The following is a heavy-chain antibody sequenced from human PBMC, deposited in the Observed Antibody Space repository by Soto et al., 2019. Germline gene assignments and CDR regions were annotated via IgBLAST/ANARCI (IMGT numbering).Heavy chain of an antibody. J-gene: IGHJ4*02. Sequence: QVQLVESGGGLVKPGGSLRLSCAASGFSFSDYYMSWIRQAPGKGLEWVAYMSSSGDYTNYGVSVKGRFTISRDNARNSLFLQMNSLGVEDTAVYYCARGGPTGSSKGTLVNYWGQGTLVTVSS. CDR3: ARGGPTGSSKGTLVNY. CDR1: GFSFSDYY. D-gene: IGHD1-26*01. V-gene: IGHV3-11*05. CDR2: MSSSGDYT.